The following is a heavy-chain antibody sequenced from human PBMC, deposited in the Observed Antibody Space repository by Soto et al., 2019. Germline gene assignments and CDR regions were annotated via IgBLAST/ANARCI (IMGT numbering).Heavy chain of an antibody. CDR3: ARAAVKYNWFDP. CDR1: GGSISSGGYS. Sequence: PSETLSLTCAVSGGSISSGGYSWSWIRQPPGKGLEWIGYIYHSGSTYYNPSLKSRVTISVDRSKNQFSLKLSSVTAADTAVYYCARAAVKYNWFDPWGQGTLVTVSS. CDR2: IYHSGST. J-gene: IGHJ5*02. D-gene: IGHD4-17*01. V-gene: IGHV4-30-2*01.